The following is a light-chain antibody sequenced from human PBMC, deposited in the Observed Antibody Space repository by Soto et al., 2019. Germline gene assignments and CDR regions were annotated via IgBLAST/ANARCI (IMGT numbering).Light chain of an antibody. Sequence: EIVLTQSPGTLSLSPGERATLSCRASQSVSSSYLAWYQQKPGQAPRLLIYGASSRATGIQDRFSGSGSGTDFTLTISRLEPEDFAVYYCKQYGSSPPFTFGPGTKVDIK. CDR2: GAS. CDR1: QSVSSSY. V-gene: IGKV3-20*01. CDR3: KQYGSSPPFT. J-gene: IGKJ3*01.